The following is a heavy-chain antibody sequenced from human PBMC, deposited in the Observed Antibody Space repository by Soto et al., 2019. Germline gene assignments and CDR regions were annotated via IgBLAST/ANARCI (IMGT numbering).Heavy chain of an antibody. J-gene: IGHJ4*02. V-gene: IGHV4-31*03. Sequence: QMQLQESGPRLVKPSQTLSLTCSVSGGSIRSDPYYWGWLRQYPGKGLEWIGYMHFGGTAYYNPFLESRLCISVYTSKNQCSLRLSSVTAADTAVYYCASYYLVPGTPYSNLFDYWGQGILVTVSS. CDR3: ASYYLVPGTPYSNLFDY. CDR1: GGSIRSDPYY. D-gene: IGHD3-22*01. CDR2: MHFGGTA.